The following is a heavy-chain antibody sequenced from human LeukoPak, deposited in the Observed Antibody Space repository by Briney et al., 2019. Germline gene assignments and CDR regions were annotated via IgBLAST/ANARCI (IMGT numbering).Heavy chain of an antibody. D-gene: IGHD6-6*01. V-gene: IGHV1-69*05. CDR2: IIPIFGTA. Sequence: GASVKVSCKASGGTFSSYAISWVRQAPGQGLEWMGGIIPIFGTANYAQKFQGRVTITTDESTSTAYMELSSLRSEDTAVYYCTRYPGYSSLSISRSAFDIWGQGTMVTVSS. CDR3: TRYPGYSSLSISRSAFDI. CDR1: GGTFSSYA. J-gene: IGHJ3*02.